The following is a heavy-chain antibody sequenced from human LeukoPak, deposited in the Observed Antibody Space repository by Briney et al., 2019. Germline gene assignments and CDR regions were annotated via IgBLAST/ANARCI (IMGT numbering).Heavy chain of an antibody. V-gene: IGHV3-30*02. CDR2: IRYDGSNK. D-gene: IGHD3-10*01. Sequence: PGGSLRLSCAASGFTFSSCGMHWVRQAPGKGLEWVAFIRYDGSNKYYADSVKGRFTISRDNSKNTLYLQMNSLRAEDTAVYYCAKTYGSGSYYGDWGQGTLVTVSS. CDR3: AKTYGSGSYYGD. CDR1: GFTFSSCG. J-gene: IGHJ4*02.